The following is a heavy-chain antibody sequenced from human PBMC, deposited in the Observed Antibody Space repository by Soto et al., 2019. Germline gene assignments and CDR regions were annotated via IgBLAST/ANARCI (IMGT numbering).Heavy chain of an antibody. V-gene: IGHV5-10-1*01. CDR1: GYTFTDYW. CDR2: MNPSDSYI. CDR3: ARGRWHYDF. D-gene: IGHD2-15*01. Sequence: GESLKISCKASGYTFTDYWIAWVRQTRVKGLEWMGRMNPSDSYINYNPSFQGHVTISLDTSVSTAYLKCSSLMASDTAIYYCARGRWHYDFWGQGVSVTVSS. J-gene: IGHJ4*02.